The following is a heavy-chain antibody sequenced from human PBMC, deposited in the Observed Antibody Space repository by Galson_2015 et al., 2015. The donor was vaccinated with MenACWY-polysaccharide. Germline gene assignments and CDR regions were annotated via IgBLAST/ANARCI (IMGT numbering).Heavy chain of an antibody. J-gene: IGHJ6*02. Sequence: SLRLSCAASGFTFNSYAMHWVRQAPGKGLEWVAVISYDETNKYYADSVKGRFTISRGNSKNTLYLQMNSLRAKDAAVYYCARDYCSRTSCYGLDVWGQGTTVIVSS. V-gene: IGHV3-30-3*01. CDR1: GFTFNSYA. D-gene: IGHD2-2*01. CDR3: ARDYCSRTSCYGLDV. CDR2: ISYDETNK.